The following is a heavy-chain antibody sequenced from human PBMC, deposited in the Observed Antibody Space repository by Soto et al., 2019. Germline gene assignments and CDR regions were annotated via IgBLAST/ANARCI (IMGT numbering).Heavy chain of an antibody. Sequence: EVQLVESGGVLVKPGGSLRLSWVASGFTFNNAWMSWVRQAPGKGLEWVGRIKPNPDGGTGDYAAPVKSRCTISRDDSKNTLYLQMNSLKIEDTAVYYCVTDLESGTERGKFDYWGQGTLVTVSS. D-gene: IGHD1-26*01. CDR1: GFTFNNAW. J-gene: IGHJ4*02. CDR3: VTDLESGTERGKFDY. V-gene: IGHV3-15*01. CDR2: IKPNPDGGTG.